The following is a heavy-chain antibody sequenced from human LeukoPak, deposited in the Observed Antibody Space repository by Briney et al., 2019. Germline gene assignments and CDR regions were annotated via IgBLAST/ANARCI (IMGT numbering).Heavy chain of an antibody. CDR3: AREDIVVVPAAISWFDP. CDR1: GFTFGSYW. J-gene: IGHJ5*02. D-gene: IGHD2-2*01. V-gene: IGHV3-74*01. Sequence: GGSLRLSCAASGFTFGSYWMHWVRQAPGKGLVWVSRINSDGSSTSYADSVKGRFTISRDNAKNTLYLQMNSLRAEDTAVYYCAREDIVVVPAAISWFDPWGQGTLVTVSS. CDR2: INSDGSST.